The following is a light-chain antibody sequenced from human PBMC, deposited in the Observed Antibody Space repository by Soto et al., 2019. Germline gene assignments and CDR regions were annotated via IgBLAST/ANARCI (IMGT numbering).Light chain of an antibody. CDR1: QSVSSSY. Sequence: EIVLTQSPGTLSLSPGGRATLSCRASQSVSSSYLAWYQQKPGQAPRLLISGASSRATGIPDRFSGSGSGTDFTLTICSLEPEDFAVYYCQQYGSSPYTFGQGTKLEIK. J-gene: IGKJ2*01. V-gene: IGKV3-20*01. CDR2: GAS. CDR3: QQYGSSPYT.